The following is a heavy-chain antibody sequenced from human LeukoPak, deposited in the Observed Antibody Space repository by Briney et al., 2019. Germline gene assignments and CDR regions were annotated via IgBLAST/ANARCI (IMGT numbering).Heavy chain of an antibody. CDR3: ARDATVTTTASMEYFQH. CDR2: ISAYNGNT. D-gene: IGHD4-17*01. J-gene: IGHJ1*01. CDR1: GYTFTSYG. V-gene: IGHV1-18*01. Sequence: ASVKVSCKASGYTFTSYGISWVRQAPGQGLEWMGWISAYNGNTNYAQKLQGRVTMTTDTSTSTVYMELSSLRSEDTAVYYCARDATVTTTASMEYFQHWGQGTLVIVSS.